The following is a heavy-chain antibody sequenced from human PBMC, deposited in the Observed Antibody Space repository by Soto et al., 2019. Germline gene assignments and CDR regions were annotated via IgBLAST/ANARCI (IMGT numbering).Heavy chain of an antibody. CDR3: ARAPRYSSIAAAGRRGLYYFDY. CDR2: INHSGST. D-gene: IGHD6-13*01. CDR1: GGSFSGYY. J-gene: IGHJ4*02. V-gene: IGHV4-34*01. Sequence: QVQLQQWGAGLLKPSETLSLTCAVYGGSFSGYYWSWIRQPPGKGLEWIGEINHSGSTNYNPSPKSRVTISVDTSKNQFSLKLSSVTAADTAVYYCARAPRYSSIAAAGRRGLYYFDYWGQGTLVTVSS.